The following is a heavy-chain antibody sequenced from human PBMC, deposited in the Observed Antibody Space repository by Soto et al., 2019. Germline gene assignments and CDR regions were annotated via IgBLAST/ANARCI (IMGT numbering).Heavy chain of an antibody. Sequence: QVQLVQSGAEEKKPGASVKASCKSSGYTFSDHAIHWVRQAPGQRLEWMGWINAGNGNTKYSQKFQGRVTITRDTSATTGYMELSRLRSEDTAVYYCERERSRPPSSGYVHWFDPWGQGTLVTVFS. CDR2: INAGNGNT. CDR3: ERERSRPPSSGYVHWFDP. V-gene: IGHV1-3*05. D-gene: IGHD3-22*01. J-gene: IGHJ5*02. CDR1: GYTFSDHA.